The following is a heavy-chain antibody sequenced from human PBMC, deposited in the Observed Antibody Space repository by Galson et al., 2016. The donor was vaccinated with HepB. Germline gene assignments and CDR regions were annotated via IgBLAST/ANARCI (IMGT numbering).Heavy chain of an antibody. CDR2: IEPDGNSP. CDR1: GFTFTHHQ. D-gene: IGHD3-16*02. Sequence: SLRLSCAVSGFTFTHHQMHWVRQVPGKGLVWVSRIEPDGNSPIYADSVKGRFTISRDNAENTLYLQMNSLRVEDTAIYYCARDLSGPDSWGQGTVVTVSS. CDR3: ARDLSGPDS. J-gene: IGHJ4*02. V-gene: IGHV3-74*01.